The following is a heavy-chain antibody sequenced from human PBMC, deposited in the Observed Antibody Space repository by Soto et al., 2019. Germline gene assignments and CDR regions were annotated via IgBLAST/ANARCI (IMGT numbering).Heavy chain of an antibody. CDR3: ARDGFDYYDSSGYPIQIDY. CDR2: ISSSSSTI. CDR1: GFTFSSYS. J-gene: IGHJ4*02. Sequence: SLRLSCAASGFTFSSYSMNWVRQAPGKGLEWVSYISSSSSTIYYADSVKGRFTISRDNAKNSLYLQMNSLRDEDTAAYYCARDGFDYYDSSGYPIQIDYWGQGTLVTVSS. V-gene: IGHV3-48*02. D-gene: IGHD3-22*01.